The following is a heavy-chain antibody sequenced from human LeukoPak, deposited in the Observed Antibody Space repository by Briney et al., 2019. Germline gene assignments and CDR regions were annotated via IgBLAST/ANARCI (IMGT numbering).Heavy chain of an antibody. V-gene: IGHV3-30*04. J-gene: IGHJ4*02. CDR2: ISYDGSNK. Sequence: SGGSLRLSCAASGFTFSSYAMHWVRQAPGKGLEWVAVISYDGSNKYYADSVKGRFTISRDNSKNTLYLQMNSLRAEDTAVYYCARDLECGGDCYSGDYWGQGNLVTVSS. D-gene: IGHD2-21*02. CDR1: GFTFSSYA. CDR3: ARDLECGGDCYSGDY.